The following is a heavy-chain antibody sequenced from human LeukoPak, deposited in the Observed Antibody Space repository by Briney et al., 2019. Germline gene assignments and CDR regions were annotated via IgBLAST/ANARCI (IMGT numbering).Heavy chain of an antibody. D-gene: IGHD3-16*01. CDR2: ISGSGGRT. J-gene: IGHJ4*02. CDR3: AKGRWGDY. CDR1: GFTFSSYA. V-gene: IGHV3-23*01. Sequence: PGGSLRLSCEASGFTFSSYALSWVRQAPGKGLEWVSAISGSGGRTYYADSVKGRFTISRDNSKNTLYLQMNSLRAEDTAIYYCAKGRWGDYWGQGTLVTVSS.